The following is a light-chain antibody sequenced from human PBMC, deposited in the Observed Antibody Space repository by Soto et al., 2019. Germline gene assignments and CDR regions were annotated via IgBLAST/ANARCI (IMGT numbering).Light chain of an antibody. CDR2: DTT. Sequence: VLTQSPVTLSLSPGDRATLSCMASQSVSTYLAWYRQVPGQPPRLLIYDTTNRAAGIPPRFSGSRSGTDFTLTISSVEPADFALDYCHQRNTFGQGTRLEIK. CDR1: QSVSTY. CDR3: HQRNT. J-gene: IGKJ5*01. V-gene: IGKV3-11*01.